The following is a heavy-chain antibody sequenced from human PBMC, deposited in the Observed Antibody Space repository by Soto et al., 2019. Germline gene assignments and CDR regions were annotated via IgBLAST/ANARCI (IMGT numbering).Heavy chain of an antibody. V-gene: IGHV2-5*02. J-gene: IGHJ4*02. CDR1: WFSLSTSGVS. CDR3: AHSWSSGWRRAFDY. CDR2: IYWDDDK. Sequence: SGPTLGNPTHTLTLTCSFSWFSLSTSGVSVGWIRQPPGKALEWLALIYWDDDKRYSPSLKSRLTITKDTSKTRVVLTMTNMDPVDTATYYCAHSWSSGWRRAFDYWGQATLVTVSS. D-gene: IGHD6-19*01.